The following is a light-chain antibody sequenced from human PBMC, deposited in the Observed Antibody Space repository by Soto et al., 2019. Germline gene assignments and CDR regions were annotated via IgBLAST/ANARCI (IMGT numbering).Light chain of an antibody. J-gene: IGKJ1*01. CDR1: QRVGIN. CDR3: QPYAGWPRT. V-gene: IGKV3-15*01. CDR2: SAS. Sequence: SHCRATLIVSAGETATLSWRASQRVGINLAWYQQKPGQAPRLLIYSASTRASGIPDRFSGSGSGTEFTLPPICLQSEDFAFFYFQPYAGWPRTFGQGTKVDIK.